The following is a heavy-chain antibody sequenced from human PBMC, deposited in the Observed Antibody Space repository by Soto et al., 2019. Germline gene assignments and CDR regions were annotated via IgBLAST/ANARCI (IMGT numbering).Heavy chain of an antibody. D-gene: IGHD1-1*01. CDR3: ARTPPRTEGLDY. V-gene: IGHV1-8*01. CDR2: MNPNSGNT. CDR1: GYTFTSYD. Sequence: GASVKISCKASGYTFTSYDINWVRQATGQGLEWMGWMNPNSGNTGYAQKFQGRVTMTRNTSISTAYMELSSLRSEDTAVYYCARTPPRTEGLDYWGQGTLVTVSS. J-gene: IGHJ4*02.